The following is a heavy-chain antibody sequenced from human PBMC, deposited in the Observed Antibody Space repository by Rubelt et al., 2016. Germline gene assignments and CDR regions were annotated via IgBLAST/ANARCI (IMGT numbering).Heavy chain of an antibody. D-gene: IGHD6-19*01. V-gene: IGHV1-24*01. Sequence: DGETIYAQKFQGRVTMTEDTSTDTAYMELGSLRSEDTAVYYCARDLQYSSGWYSPYYYYGMDVWGQGTTVTVSS. CDR2: DGET. J-gene: IGHJ6*02. CDR3: ARDLQYSSGWYSPYYYYGMDV.